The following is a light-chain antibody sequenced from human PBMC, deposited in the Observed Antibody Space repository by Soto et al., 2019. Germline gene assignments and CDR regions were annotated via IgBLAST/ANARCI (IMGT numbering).Light chain of an antibody. CDR3: QQYGSSPV. CDR2: GAS. Sequence: EIVLTQSPGTLSLSPGERDTLSCRASQSVSSSYLAWYQQKPGQAPRLRIYGASSRATGIPDRFSGSGSGTDFTLTISRLEPEDFGVYYCQQYGSSPVFGPGTKVDIK. CDR1: QSVSSSY. J-gene: IGKJ3*01. V-gene: IGKV3-20*01.